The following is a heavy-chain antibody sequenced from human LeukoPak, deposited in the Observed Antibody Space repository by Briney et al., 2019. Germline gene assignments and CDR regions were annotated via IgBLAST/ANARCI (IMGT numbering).Heavy chain of an antibody. Sequence: GGSLRLSCAASGFTFDDYAMHWVRQAPGKGLEWVSGISWNSGSIGYADSVKGRFTISRDNAKNSLYLQMNSLRAEDTALYYCAKDEIAAAGSTFGPVDYWGQGTLVTVSS. CDR2: ISWNSGSI. J-gene: IGHJ4*02. D-gene: IGHD6-13*01. V-gene: IGHV3-9*01. CDR3: AKDEIAAAGSTFGPVDY. CDR1: GFTFDDYA.